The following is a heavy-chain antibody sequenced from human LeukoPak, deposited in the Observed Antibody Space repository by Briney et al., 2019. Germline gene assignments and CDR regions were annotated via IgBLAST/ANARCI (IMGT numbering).Heavy chain of an antibody. V-gene: IGHV3-30*18. CDR3: AKDESSGTSWVY. CDR2: ISYDGSNK. CDR1: GFTFSSYG. J-gene: IGHJ4*02. D-gene: IGHD2-2*01. Sequence: GGSLRLSCAASGFTFSSYGMHWVRQAPGKGLEWVAVISYDGSNKYYADSVKGRFTISRDNSKNTLYLQMNSLRAEDTAVYYCAKDESSGTSWVYWGQGTLVTVSS.